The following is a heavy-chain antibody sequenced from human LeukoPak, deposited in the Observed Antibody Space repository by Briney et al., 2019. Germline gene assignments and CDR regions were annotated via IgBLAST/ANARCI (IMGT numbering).Heavy chain of an antibody. D-gene: IGHD2-2*01. J-gene: IGHJ4*02. CDR3: ARRVPDY. CDR1: GFTFRSHA. CDR2: IYENGGTT. V-gene: IGHV3-23*01. Sequence: GGSLRLSCVGSGFTFRSHAMSWVRQAPEKGLEFVSGIYENGGTTYYADSVKGRFSISRDNSKNTLFLQMNSLRAEDTAVYYCARRVPDYWGQGTLVTVSS.